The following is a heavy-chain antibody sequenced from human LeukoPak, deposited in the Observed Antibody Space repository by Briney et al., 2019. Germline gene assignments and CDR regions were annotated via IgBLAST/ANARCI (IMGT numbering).Heavy chain of an antibody. Sequence: ASVKVSCKASGYTFTSYGISWVRQAPGQGLEWMGWISAYSGNTNYAQKLQGRVTMTTDTSTSTAYMELRSLRSDDTAVYYYARDLLLELRNRQLPFDYWGQGTLVTVSS. J-gene: IGHJ4*02. V-gene: IGHV1-18*04. CDR1: GYTFTSYG. D-gene: IGHD2-2*01. CDR3: ARDLLLELRNRQLPFDY. CDR2: ISAYSGNT.